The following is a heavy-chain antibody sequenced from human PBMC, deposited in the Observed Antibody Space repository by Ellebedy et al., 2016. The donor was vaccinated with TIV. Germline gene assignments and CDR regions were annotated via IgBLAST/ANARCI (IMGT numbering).Heavy chain of an antibody. Sequence: SETLSLTXTVSGGSISRGSYYWSWIRQPPGKGLEWIGYIYSSGNTNYNPSLKSRLTISLATSKNQFSLKLSSVTAADTAVYYCARGRFGPRVFDPWGQGTLVTVSS. J-gene: IGHJ5*02. CDR2: IYSSGNT. CDR1: GGSISRGSYY. V-gene: IGHV4-31*03. CDR3: ARGRFGPRVFDP. D-gene: IGHD3-10*01.